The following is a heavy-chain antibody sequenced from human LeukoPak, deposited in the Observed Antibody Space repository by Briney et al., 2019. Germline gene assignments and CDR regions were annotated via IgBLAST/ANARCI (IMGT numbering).Heavy chain of an antibody. D-gene: IGHD2/OR15-2a*01. CDR3: AKGATEKYFYYLDS. CDR1: GFIFSDFA. J-gene: IGHJ4*02. CDR2: IGSSGDNT. V-gene: IGHV3-23*01. Sequence: GGSLRLSCAASGFIFSDFAMTWVRQAPGKGLEWVSAIGSSGDNTYYADSVKGRFTISRANSKNTLYLQMNSLRAEDTAIYYCAKGATEKYFYYLDSWGQGTLVTVSS.